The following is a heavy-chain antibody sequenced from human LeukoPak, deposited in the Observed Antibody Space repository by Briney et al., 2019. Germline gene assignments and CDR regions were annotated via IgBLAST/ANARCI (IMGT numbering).Heavy chain of an antibody. J-gene: IGHJ4*02. Sequence: QPGGSLRLSCAASGFSFNSYEMNWVRQAPGKGLEWVSYISSSGSTIYYADSVKGRFTISRDNAKNSLYLQMNSLRAEDTAVYYCARFRAYTIDYWGQGTLVTVSS. V-gene: IGHV3-48*03. CDR3: ARFRAYTIDY. CDR1: GFSFNSYE. CDR2: ISSSGSTI. D-gene: IGHD3-16*01.